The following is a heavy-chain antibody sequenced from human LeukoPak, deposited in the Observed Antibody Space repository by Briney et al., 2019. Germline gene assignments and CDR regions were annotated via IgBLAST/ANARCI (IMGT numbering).Heavy chain of an antibody. V-gene: IGHV5-51*01. D-gene: IGHD4-11*01. CDR2: IYPGDSDT. CDR1: GYSFTSYW. Sequence: GESLKISCKGSGYSFTSYWIGWVRQIPGKGLEWMGIIYPGDSDTRYSPSFQGQVTISADKSISTAYLQWSSLKASDTAMYYCARHRRWGRLQRNYYYYYMDVWGKGTTVTVSS. J-gene: IGHJ6*03. CDR3: ARHRRWGRLQRNYYYYYMDV.